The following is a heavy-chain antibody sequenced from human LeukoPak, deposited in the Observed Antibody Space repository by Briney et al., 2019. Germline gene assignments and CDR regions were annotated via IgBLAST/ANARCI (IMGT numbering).Heavy chain of an antibody. CDR2: IYYSGST. V-gene: IGHV4-59*06. CDR3: ARALRSLRRDGYNYDFDY. CDR1: GGSISSYY. J-gene: IGHJ4*02. D-gene: IGHD5-24*01. Sequence: SETLSLTCTVSGGSISSYYWSWIRQPPGKGLEWIGYIYYSGSTYYNPSLKSRVTISVNTSKNQFSLKLSSVTAADTAVYYCARALRSLRRDGYNYDFDYWGQGTLVTVSS.